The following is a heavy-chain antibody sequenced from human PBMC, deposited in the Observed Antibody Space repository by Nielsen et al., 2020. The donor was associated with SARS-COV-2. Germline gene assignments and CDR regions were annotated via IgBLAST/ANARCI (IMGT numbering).Heavy chain of an antibody. CDR3: ARQQTSHSTYYYYGMDV. CDR2: IYYSGST. V-gene: IGHV4-59*08. CDR1: GGSFSFYY. Sequence: SETLSLTCAVYGGSFSFYYWSWIRQPPGKGLEWIGYIYYSGSTNYNPSLKSRVTISVDTSKNQFSLKLSSVTAADTAVYYCARQQTSHSTYYYYGMDVWGQGTTVTVSS. J-gene: IGHJ6*02.